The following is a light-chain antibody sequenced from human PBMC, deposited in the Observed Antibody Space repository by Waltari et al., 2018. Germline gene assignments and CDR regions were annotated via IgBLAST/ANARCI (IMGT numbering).Light chain of an antibody. CDR3: QQYNNWPPVT. CDR1: QSVSSN. V-gene: IGKV3-15*01. CDR2: GAS. J-gene: IGKJ4*01. Sequence: EIVMTQSPATLSVSPGERATLSCRARQSVSSNLAWYQQKPGQCPRILIYGASTRATGIPARFSGSGSGTEFTLTISSLQSEDFAVYYCQQYNNWPPVTFGGGPKVEIK.